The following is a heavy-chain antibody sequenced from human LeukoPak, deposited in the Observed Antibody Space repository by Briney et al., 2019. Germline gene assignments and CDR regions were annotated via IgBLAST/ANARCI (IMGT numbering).Heavy chain of an antibody. CDR3: ARESVTMVRGSSVTYGMDV. CDR1: GGSISSYY. CDR2: IYYSGST. Sequence: SETLSLTCTVSGGSISSYYWSWIRQPPGKGLEWIGYIYYSGSTNYNPSLKSRVTISVDTSKNQFSLKLSSVTAADTAVYYCARESVTMVRGSSVTYGMDVWGQGTTVTVSS. D-gene: IGHD3-10*01. V-gene: IGHV4-59*01. J-gene: IGHJ6*02.